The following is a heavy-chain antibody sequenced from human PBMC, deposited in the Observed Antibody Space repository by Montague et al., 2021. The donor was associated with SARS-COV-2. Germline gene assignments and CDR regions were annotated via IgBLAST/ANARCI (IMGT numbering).Heavy chain of an antibody. Sequence: SETLSLTCTVSGGSITSYYWTWIRQPPGKGLEWVGRIYYSGSTNYNPSLKSRVTTSVDTSKNQFSLKLSSVTAADTAVYYCARTGLEAYDILTGYTVNAFDMWGQGTMVTVSS. J-gene: IGHJ3*02. CDR1: GGSITSYY. V-gene: IGHV4-59*01. CDR3: ARTGLEAYDILTGYTVNAFDM. CDR2: IYYSGST. D-gene: IGHD3-9*01.